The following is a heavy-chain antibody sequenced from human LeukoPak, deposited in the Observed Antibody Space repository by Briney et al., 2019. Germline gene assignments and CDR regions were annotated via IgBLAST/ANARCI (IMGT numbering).Heavy chain of an antibody. CDR1: GGSFSGYY. J-gene: IGHJ3*02. CDR2: INHSGST. Sequence: PSETLSLTCAVYGGSFSGYYWSWIRHPPGKGLEWIGEINHSGSTNYNPSLKSRVTISVDTPKNQFSLKLSSVTAADTAVYYCASILPAYYDFWSGYYTTNDAFDIWGQGTMVTVSS. V-gene: IGHV4-34*01. D-gene: IGHD3-3*01. CDR3: ASILPAYYDFWSGYYTTNDAFDI.